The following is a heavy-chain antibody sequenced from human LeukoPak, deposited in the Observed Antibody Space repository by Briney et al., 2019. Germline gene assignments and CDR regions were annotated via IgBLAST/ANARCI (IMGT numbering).Heavy chain of an antibody. CDR1: GGSISSSTYY. V-gene: IGHV4-39*01. CDR2: IYYSGST. D-gene: IGHD6-19*01. J-gene: IGHJ2*01. Sequence: KPSETLSLTCTFSGGSISSSTYYWGWIRQPPGKGLEWIGTIYYSGSTYYNPSLKSRVTISVDTSKNQFSLKLSSVTAADTAVCYCARQVAGSGWGVGGWYFDLWGRGTLVTVSS. CDR3: ARQVAGSGWGVGGWYFDL.